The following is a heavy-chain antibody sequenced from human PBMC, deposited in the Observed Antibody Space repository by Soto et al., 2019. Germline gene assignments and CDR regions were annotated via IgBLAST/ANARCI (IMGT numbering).Heavy chain of an antibody. CDR3: ARTSLYSSSANYYYYMDV. Sequence: GASVKVSCKASGYTFTSYDINWVRQATGQGLEWMGWMNPNSGNTGYAQKFQGRVTMTRNTSISTAYMELSSLRSEDTAVYYCARTSLYSSSANYYYYMDVWGKGTTVTVSS. V-gene: IGHV1-8*01. D-gene: IGHD6-6*01. J-gene: IGHJ6*03. CDR1: GYTFTSYD. CDR2: MNPNSGNT.